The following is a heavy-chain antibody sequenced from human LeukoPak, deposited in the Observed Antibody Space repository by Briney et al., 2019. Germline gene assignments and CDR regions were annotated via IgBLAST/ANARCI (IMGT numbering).Heavy chain of an antibody. V-gene: IGHV4-59*01. J-gene: IGHJ4*02. Sequence: SETLSLTCTVSGGSISNYYLSWIRQPPGKGLEWVGHIYDSGSTSYNPSLTSRVTISVNTSKNQFSLRLNAVPPADTAVYYCARDPGRRGSGLDWGQGSLVTVSS. CDR3: ARDPGRRGSGLD. D-gene: IGHD6-25*01. CDR1: GGSISNYY. CDR2: IYDSGST.